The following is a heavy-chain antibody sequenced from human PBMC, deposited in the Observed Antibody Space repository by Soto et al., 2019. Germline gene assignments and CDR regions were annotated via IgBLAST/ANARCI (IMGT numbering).Heavy chain of an antibody. Sequence: ASVKVSCNDSGYTITSYAIRCVRQAPGQGLEWMGWINPNSGGTNYAQKLQGRVTMTRDTSTSTAYMELSRLRSDDTAVYYCARDRASLGFGESTYGMDVWGQGTTVTVS. CDR2: INPNSGGT. D-gene: IGHD3-10*01. V-gene: IGHV1-2*02. J-gene: IGHJ6*02. CDR3: ARDRASLGFGESTYGMDV. CDR1: GYTITSYA.